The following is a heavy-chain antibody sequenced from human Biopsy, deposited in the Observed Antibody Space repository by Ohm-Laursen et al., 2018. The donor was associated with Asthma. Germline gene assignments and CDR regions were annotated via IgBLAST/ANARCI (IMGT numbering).Heavy chain of an antibody. CDR3: ARAVDYSHYYGIDV. V-gene: IGHV1-18*01. Sequence: SSVNVSCKTSGYTFNSAGITWVRQAPGQGLEWMGWISVYNSNTKVAQKLQDRVTMITDTSTSTAYMELRSLRSDDTAVYFCARAVDYSHYYGIDVWGQGTTVTVS. D-gene: IGHD3-10*01. CDR1: GYTFNSAG. CDR2: ISVYNSNT. J-gene: IGHJ6*02.